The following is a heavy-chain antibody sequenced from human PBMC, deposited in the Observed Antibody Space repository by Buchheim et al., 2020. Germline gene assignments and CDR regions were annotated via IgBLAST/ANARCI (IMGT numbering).Heavy chain of an antibody. J-gene: IGHJ5*02. V-gene: IGHV3-74*01. CDR3: ARDVDPNYDFWNGYSGGWFDP. CDR1: GFTFSSYW. CDR2: INSDGSST. D-gene: IGHD3-3*01. Sequence: EVQLVESGGGLVQPGGSLRLSCAASGFTFSSYWMHWVRQAPGKGLVWVSRINSDGSSTSYADSVKGRFTISRDKAKNTLYLQMNSLRPEDTAVYYCARDVDPNYDFWNGYSGGWFDPWGQGTL.